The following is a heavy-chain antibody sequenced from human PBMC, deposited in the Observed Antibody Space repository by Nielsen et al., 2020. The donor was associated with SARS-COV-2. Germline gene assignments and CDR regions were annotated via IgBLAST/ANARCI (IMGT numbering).Heavy chain of an antibody. CDR3: AKVRQGSYYYGMDV. CDR2: IYSCGST. J-gene: IGHJ6*02. V-gene: IGHV3-66*03. Sequence: WIRQPPGKGLEWVSVIYSCGSTYYADSVKGRFTISRDNSKNTLYLQMNSLRAEDTAVYYCAKVRQGSYYYGMDVWGQGTTVTVSS.